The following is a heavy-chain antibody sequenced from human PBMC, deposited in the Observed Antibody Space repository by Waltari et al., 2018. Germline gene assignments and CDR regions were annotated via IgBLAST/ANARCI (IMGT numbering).Heavy chain of an antibody. V-gene: IGHV4-38-2*01. D-gene: IGHD2-15*01. J-gene: IGHJ4*02. CDR1: GYSISSGYY. CDR3: ARRRGGNPPFLDY. Sequence: QVQLQESGPGLVKPSETLSLTCAVSGYSISSGYYWGWIRQPPGKGLEWIGSIYHSGSTYYNPSLKSRVTISVDTAKNQFSLKLSSVTAADTAVYYCARRRGGNPPFLDYWGQGTLVTVSS. CDR2: IYHSGST.